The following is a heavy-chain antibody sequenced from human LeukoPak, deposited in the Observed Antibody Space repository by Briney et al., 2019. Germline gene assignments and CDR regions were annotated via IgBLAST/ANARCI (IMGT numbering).Heavy chain of an antibody. V-gene: IGHV3-53*01. CDR3: ARDQDIVVVVAATTDYYYYYGMDV. D-gene: IGHD2-15*01. J-gene: IGHJ6*02. CDR1: GFTVSSNY. CDR2: IYSGGST. Sequence: GGSLRLSCAASGFTVSSNYMSWVRQAPGKGLEWVSVIYSGGSTYYADSVKGRFTISRDNSKNTLYLQMNSLRAEDTAVYYCARDQDIVVVVAATTDYYYYYGMDVWGQGTTVTVSS.